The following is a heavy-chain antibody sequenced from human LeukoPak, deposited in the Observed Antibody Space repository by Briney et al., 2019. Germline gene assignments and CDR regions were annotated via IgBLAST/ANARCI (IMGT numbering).Heavy chain of an antibody. Sequence: SETLSLTCTVSGGSISSYYWRWIRQPPGKGLEWIGYIYYSGSTNYNPSLKSRVTISVDTSKNQFSLKLSSVTAADTAVYYCARGLRLRVRNYYYYYYMDVWGKGTTVTVSS. CDR2: IYYSGST. CDR3: ARGLRLRVRNYYYYYYMDV. CDR1: GGSISSYY. V-gene: IGHV4-59*01. D-gene: IGHD5-12*01. J-gene: IGHJ6*03.